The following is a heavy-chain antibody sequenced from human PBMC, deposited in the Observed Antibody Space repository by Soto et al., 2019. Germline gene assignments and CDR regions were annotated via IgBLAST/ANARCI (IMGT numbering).Heavy chain of an antibody. Sequence: QVQLVQSGAEVKKPGASVRVSCKTSGYTFINYGITWVRQAPGQGLEWRGWLSAYNGDTSSSEKLQDRFTMTTDTSTTTVYMDLRSLTSDDTAVYYCARWSAIVGGAEALDVWGQGTMVIVSS. D-gene: IGHD1-26*01. V-gene: IGHV1-18*01. CDR2: LSAYNGDT. CDR3: ARWSAIVGGAEALDV. CDR1: GYTFINYG. J-gene: IGHJ3*01.